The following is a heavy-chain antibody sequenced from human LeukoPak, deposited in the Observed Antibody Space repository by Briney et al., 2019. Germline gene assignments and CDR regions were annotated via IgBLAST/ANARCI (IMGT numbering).Heavy chain of an antibody. CDR2: IYYSGST. D-gene: IGHD6-13*01. J-gene: IGHJ2*01. V-gene: IGHV4-61*01. Sequence: SETLSLTCTVSGGSVSSGSYYWSWIRQPPGKGLEWIGYIYYSGSTNYNPSLKSRVTISVDTSKNQFSLKLGSVTAADTAVYYCARDRSWAQGSYRYFDLWGRGTLVTVSS. CDR1: GGSVSSGSYY. CDR3: ARDRSWAQGSYRYFDL.